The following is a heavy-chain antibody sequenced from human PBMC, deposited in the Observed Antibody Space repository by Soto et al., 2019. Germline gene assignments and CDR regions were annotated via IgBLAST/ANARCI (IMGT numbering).Heavy chain of an antibody. CDR2: IWYDGSNK. CDR3: ARDRELWSGYPEYYMDV. D-gene: IGHD3-3*01. V-gene: IGHV3-33*01. J-gene: IGHJ6*03. Sequence: GGSLRLSCAASGFTFSSYGMHWVRQAPGKGLEWVAVIWYDGSNKYYADSVKGRFTISRDNSKNTLYLQMNSLRAEDTAVYYCARDRELWSGYPEYYMDVWGKGTTVTVSS. CDR1: GFTFSSYG.